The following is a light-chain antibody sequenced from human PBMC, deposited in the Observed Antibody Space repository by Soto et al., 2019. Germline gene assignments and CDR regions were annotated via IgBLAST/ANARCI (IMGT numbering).Light chain of an antibody. V-gene: IGKV4-1*01. CDR2: CAS. Sequence: DIVMTQSPDSLAVSLGERATINCKSSQSLLYSSNNKNYFAWFQQKPGQPPNLLIYCASIRESGVPDRFSGSGSWTDFTLTISSLQAEDVVVYDCQEDYDTPFTFGPGTKVDIK. CDR1: QSLLYSSNNKNY. CDR3: QEDYDTPFT. J-gene: IGKJ3*01.